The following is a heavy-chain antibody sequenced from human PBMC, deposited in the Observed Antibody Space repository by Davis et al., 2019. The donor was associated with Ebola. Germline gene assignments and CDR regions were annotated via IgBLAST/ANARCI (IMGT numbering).Heavy chain of an antibody. CDR2: IYYSGST. V-gene: IGHV4-39*01. Sequence: MPSETLSLTCTVSGGSISSSSYYWGWIRQPPGKGLEWIGSIYYSGSTYYNPSLKSRVTISVDTSKNQFSLKLSSVTAADTAVYYCARGVGATTAWFDPWGQGTLVTVSS. CDR1: GGSISSSSYY. D-gene: IGHD1-26*01. J-gene: IGHJ5*02. CDR3: ARGVGATTAWFDP.